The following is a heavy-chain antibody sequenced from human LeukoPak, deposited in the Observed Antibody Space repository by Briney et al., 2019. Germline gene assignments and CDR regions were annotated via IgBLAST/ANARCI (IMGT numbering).Heavy chain of an antibody. CDR1: GFTFSSYE. J-gene: IGHJ3*02. V-gene: IGHV3-48*03. Sequence: GGSLRLSCAASGFTFSSYEMNWVRQAPGKGLEWVSYISSSGSTIYYADSVKGRFTISRDNAKNSLYLQMNSLRSEDTAVYYCSKGSPAFDIWGQGTMVTVSS. CDR2: ISSSGSTI. CDR3: SKGSPAFDI.